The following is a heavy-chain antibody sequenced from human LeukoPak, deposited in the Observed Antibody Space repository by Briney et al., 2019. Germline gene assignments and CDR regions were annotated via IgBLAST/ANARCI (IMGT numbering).Heavy chain of an antibody. CDR3: ARDRAQWAAAGDAFDI. CDR2: ISAYNGNT. CDR1: GYTFTSYD. J-gene: IGHJ3*02. Sequence: ASVKVSCKASGYTFTSYDISWVRQAPGQGLEWMGWISAYNGNTNYAQKLQGRVTMTTDTSTSTAYMELRGLRSDDTAVYYCARDRAQWAAAGDAFDIWGQGTMVTVSS. V-gene: IGHV1-18*01. D-gene: IGHD6-13*01.